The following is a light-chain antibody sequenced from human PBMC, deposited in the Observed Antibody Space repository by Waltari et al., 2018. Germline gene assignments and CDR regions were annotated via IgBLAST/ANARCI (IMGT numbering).Light chain of an antibody. J-gene: IGLJ2*01. Sequence: QSALPQPRSVSGSPGQSVTISCTGTSSDVGSSNYFSWYQQHPGKAPKLIIYDVSQRLSGVPDRFSGSKSGNTASLTISGLEADDEADYFCTSYAGAYTVFGGGTKLTVL. V-gene: IGLV2-11*01. CDR1: SSDVGSSNY. CDR3: TSYAGAYTV. CDR2: DVS.